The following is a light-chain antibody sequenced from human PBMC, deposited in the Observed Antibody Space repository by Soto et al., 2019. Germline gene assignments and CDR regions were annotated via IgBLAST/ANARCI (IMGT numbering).Light chain of an antibody. J-gene: IGLJ1*01. CDR3: CSYADSYTYV. V-gene: IGLV2-11*01. Sequence: QSALTQPRSVSGSPGQSVTISCTGTSSDVGGYNYVSWYQQHPGKAPKLMIYDVTKRPSGVPDGFSGSKSGNTACLTISGLQAEDEADYYCCSYADSYTYVFGTGTQVTVL. CDR2: DVT. CDR1: SSDVGGYNY.